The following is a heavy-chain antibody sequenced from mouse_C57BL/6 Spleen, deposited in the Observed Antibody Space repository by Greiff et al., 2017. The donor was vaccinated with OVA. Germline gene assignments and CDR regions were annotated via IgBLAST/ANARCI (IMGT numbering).Heavy chain of an antibody. V-gene: IGHV1-54*01. Sequence: QVQLQQSGAELVRPGTSVKVSCKASGYAFTNYLIEWVKQRPGQGLEWIGVINPGSGGTNYNEKFKGKATLTADKSSSTAYMQLSSLTSEDSAVYFCARVAGGSSFYWYFDVWGTGTTVTVSS. D-gene: IGHD1-1*01. CDR1: GYAFTNYL. J-gene: IGHJ1*03. CDR3: ARVAGGSSFYWYFDV. CDR2: INPGSGGT.